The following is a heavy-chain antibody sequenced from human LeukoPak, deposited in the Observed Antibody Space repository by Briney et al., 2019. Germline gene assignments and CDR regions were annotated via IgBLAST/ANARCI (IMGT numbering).Heavy chain of an antibody. CDR3: ARFGPCSGGSCTRLDY. V-gene: IGHV4-59*01. J-gene: IGHJ4*02. D-gene: IGHD2-15*01. Sequence: KSSETLSHTCTVSGGSISSYYWSWIRQPPGKGLEWIGYIYYSGSTNYNPSLKSRVTISVDTSKNQFSLKLSSVTAADTAVYYCARFGPCSGGSCTRLDYWGQGTLVTVSS. CDR1: GGSISSYY. CDR2: IYYSGST.